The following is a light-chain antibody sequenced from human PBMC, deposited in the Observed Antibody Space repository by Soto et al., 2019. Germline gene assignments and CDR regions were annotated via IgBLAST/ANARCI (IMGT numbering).Light chain of an antibody. V-gene: IGKV3-20*01. CDR1: QSVSSSY. Sequence: EFVLTQSPGTLSLSPGERATLSCRASQSVSSSYLAWYQQKPGQAPRLLIYGASSRATGIPDRFSGSGSGTDFTLTISRLEPEDFAVYYCQQYNDWPRTFGQGTKVDIK. J-gene: IGKJ1*01. CDR2: GAS. CDR3: QQYNDWPRT.